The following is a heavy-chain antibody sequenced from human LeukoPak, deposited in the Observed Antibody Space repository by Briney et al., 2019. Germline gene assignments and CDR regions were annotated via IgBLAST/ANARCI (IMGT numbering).Heavy chain of an antibody. CDR2: VKPNSGHT. Sequence: ASVKVSCKATGYTFTSYDVNWERQATGQGLEWMGWVKPNSGHTGYAQKSQGRVTMTTNTSISTAYMELSSLRSEDTAVYYCARGAPGSYCSGGSCPYFDYWGQGTLVSVSS. V-gene: IGHV1-8*01. D-gene: IGHD2-15*01. J-gene: IGHJ4*02. CDR3: ARGAPGSYCSGGSCPYFDY. CDR1: GYTFTSYD.